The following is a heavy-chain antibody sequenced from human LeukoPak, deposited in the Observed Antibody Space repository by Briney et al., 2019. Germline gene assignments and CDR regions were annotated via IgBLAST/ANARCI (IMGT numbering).Heavy chain of an antibody. J-gene: IGHJ2*01. CDR2: ISYDGSNK. CDR1: GFTFSSYG. CDR3: AKMNYGGDSVDWYFDL. V-gene: IGHV3-30*18. D-gene: IGHD4-23*01. Sequence: PGGSLRLPCAASGFTFSSYGMHWVRQAPGKGLEWVAVISYDGSNKYFADSVKGRFTISRDNSKNTLYLQMNSLRAEDTAVYYCAKMNYGGDSVDWYFDLWGRGTLVTVSS.